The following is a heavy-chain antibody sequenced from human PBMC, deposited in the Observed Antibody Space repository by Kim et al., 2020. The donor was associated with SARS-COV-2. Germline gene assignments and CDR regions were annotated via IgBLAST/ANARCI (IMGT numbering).Heavy chain of an antibody. V-gene: IGHV3-30-3*01. J-gene: IGHJ6*02. D-gene: IGHD2-2*01. Sequence: GGSLRLSCAASGFTFSSYAMHWVRQAPGKGLEWVAVISYDGSNKYYADSVKGRFTISRDNSKNTLYLQMNSLRAEDTAVYYCARDLVVVVPPAILSSDTEDYYYYYGLDVWGHGTTVTVSS. CDR2: ISYDGSNK. CDR1: GFTFSSYA. CDR3: ARDLVVVVPPAILSSDTEDYYYYYGLDV.